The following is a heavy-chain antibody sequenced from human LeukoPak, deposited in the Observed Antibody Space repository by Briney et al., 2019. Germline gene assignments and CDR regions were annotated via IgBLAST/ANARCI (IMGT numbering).Heavy chain of an antibody. CDR2: INHSGST. V-gene: IGHV4-34*01. D-gene: IGHD3-22*01. CDR3: ARARDSRGYQFQGFDY. J-gene: IGHJ4*02. Sequence: SETLSLTCAVYGGSFSGYYWSWIRQPPGKGLEWIGEINHSGSTNYSPSLKSRVTISVDTSKNQFSLKLNSVTAADTAVYYCARARDSRGYQFQGFDYWGQGTLVTVSS. CDR1: GGSFSGYY.